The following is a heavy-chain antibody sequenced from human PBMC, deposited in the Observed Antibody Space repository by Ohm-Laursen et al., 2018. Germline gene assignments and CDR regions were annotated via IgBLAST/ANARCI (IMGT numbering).Heavy chain of an antibody. Sequence: GSLRLSCAASGFTFSSYAMSWVRQAPGKGLEWVSAISGSGGSTYYADSVKGRFTISRDNSKNTLYLQMNSLRAEDTDVYYCAKLHTAMVYGYFDYWGQGTLVTVSS. CDR2: ISGSGGST. V-gene: IGHV3-23*01. J-gene: IGHJ4*02. CDR1: GFTFSSYA. D-gene: IGHD5-18*01. CDR3: AKLHTAMVYGYFDY.